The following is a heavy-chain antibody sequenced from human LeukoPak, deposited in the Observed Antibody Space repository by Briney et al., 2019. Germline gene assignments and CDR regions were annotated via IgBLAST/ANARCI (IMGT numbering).Heavy chain of an antibody. D-gene: IGHD3-16*01. J-gene: IGHJ4*02. CDR2: ISGGGDFI. V-gene: IGHV3-23*01. CDR3: VKVDGSPLSRARLAY. CDR1: GFTFSNYA. Sequence: GGSLRLSCAASGFTFSNYAVNWVRQAPGKGLEWVSAISGGGDFIYYAESVKGRFTISRDNSKSTVYLQMISLRAEDTAIYYCVKVDGSPLSRARLAYWGKGTLVTVSS.